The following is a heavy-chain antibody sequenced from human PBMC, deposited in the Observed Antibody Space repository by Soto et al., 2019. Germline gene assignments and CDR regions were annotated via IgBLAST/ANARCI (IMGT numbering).Heavy chain of an antibody. CDR1: GGTFSSYA. D-gene: IGHD3-3*01. J-gene: IGHJ4*02. Sequence: QVQLVQSGAEVKKPGSSVKVSCKASGGTFSSYAISWVRQAPGQGLEWMGGIIPIFGTANYAQKFQGRVTITADETTSTGYMELSSLRSEDTAVYYCARASGYYDFWSGYFDSWAEGTMVIVSS. CDR2: IIPIFGTA. CDR3: ARASGYYDFWSGYFDS. V-gene: IGHV1-69*01.